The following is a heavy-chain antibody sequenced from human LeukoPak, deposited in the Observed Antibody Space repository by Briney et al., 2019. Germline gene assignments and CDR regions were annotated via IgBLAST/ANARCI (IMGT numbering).Heavy chain of an antibody. CDR2: ISGSGGST. CDR1: GFTFSSYA. Sequence: GGSLRLSCAASGFTFSSYAMSWVRQAPGKGLEWVSAISGSGGSTYYADSVKGRFTISRDNSKNTLYLQMNSLRAEDTAVYYCARDRRTPGIAVADEFDYWGQGTLVTVSS. D-gene: IGHD6-19*01. CDR3: ARDRRTPGIAVADEFDY. V-gene: IGHV3-23*01. J-gene: IGHJ4*02.